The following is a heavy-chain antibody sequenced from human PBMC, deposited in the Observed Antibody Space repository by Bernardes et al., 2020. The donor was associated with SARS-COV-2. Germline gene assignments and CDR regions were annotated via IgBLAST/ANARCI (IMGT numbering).Heavy chain of an antibody. D-gene: IGHD3-9*01. Sequence: GGSLRLSCEVSGLNVNDNYMSWVRQAPGKGLEWVSIIYSDGTTKSVDSVKGRFTISRDNSKNTVYLQMNSLRAEDTALYYCTRVPAGDIWTGLRGYYWGQGTQVTVSS. J-gene: IGHJ4*02. CDR2: IYSDGTT. CDR3: TRVPAGDIWTGLRGYY. V-gene: IGHV3-66*01. CDR1: GLNVNDNY.